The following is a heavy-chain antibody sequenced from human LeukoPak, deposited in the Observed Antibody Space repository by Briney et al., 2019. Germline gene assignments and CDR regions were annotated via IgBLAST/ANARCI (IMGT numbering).Heavy chain of an antibody. CDR3: ARRSGSSWSSFDY. CDR1: GFTFNNYA. J-gene: IGHJ4*02. D-gene: IGHD6-13*01. Sequence: PGGSLRLSCAASGFTFNNYAMNWVRQAPGKGLKWVSGISGFGGSTYYAPSVKGRLTISRDNFGTMLYLHLDSLRVEDTAIYYCARRSGSSWSSFDYWGQGALVTVSS. CDR2: ISGFGGST. V-gene: IGHV3-23*01.